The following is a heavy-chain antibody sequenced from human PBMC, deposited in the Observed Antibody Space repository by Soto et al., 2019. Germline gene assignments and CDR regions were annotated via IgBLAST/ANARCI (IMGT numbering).Heavy chain of an antibody. J-gene: IGHJ4*02. CDR3: AREGSIIIPAVSDF. Sequence: GGSLRLSCTVSGFAFNNYGINWVRQAPGQGLEWVSSISKSDYTYYSDSVKGRFTISRDNAKNSVSLQMNTLRVEDTAVYCCAREGSIIIPAVSDFRGQGTLVTVSS. D-gene: IGHD2-2*01. V-gene: IGHV3-21*01. CDR1: GFAFNNYG. CDR2: ISKSDYT.